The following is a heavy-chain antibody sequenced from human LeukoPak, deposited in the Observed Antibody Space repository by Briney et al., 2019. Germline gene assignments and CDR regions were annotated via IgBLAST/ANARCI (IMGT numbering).Heavy chain of an antibody. V-gene: IGHV1-2*02. CDR1: GYTFTGYY. Sequence: EASVKVSCKASGYTFTGYYMHWVRQAPGQGLEWMGWINPNSGGTNLAQKFQGRVTMTRDTSISTAYMELSRLRSDDTAVYYCARSELRFECLFGCQDFDYWGQGTLVTVSS. J-gene: IGHJ4*02. CDR2: INPNSGGT. CDR3: ARSELRFECLFGCQDFDY. D-gene: IGHD5-12*01.